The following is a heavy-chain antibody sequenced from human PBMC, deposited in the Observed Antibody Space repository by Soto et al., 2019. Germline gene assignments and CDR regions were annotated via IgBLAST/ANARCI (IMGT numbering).Heavy chain of an antibody. CDR3: ASLGYCSGGSCHNPPPKVDYYYYMDV. J-gene: IGHJ6*03. Sequence: ASVKVSCKVSGYTLTELSMHWVRQAPGKGLEWMGGFDPEDGETNYAQKIQGRVTMTEDTSTGTAYMELRSLRSDDTAVYYCASLGYCSGGSCHNPPPKVDYYYYMDVWGKGTTVTVSS. CDR2: FDPEDGET. CDR1: GYTLTELS. V-gene: IGHV1-24*01. D-gene: IGHD2-15*01.